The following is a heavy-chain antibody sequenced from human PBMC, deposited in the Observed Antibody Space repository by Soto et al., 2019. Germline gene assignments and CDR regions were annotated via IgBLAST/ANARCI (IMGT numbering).Heavy chain of an antibody. V-gene: IGHV4-61*08. CDR2: IYYSGST. CDR1: GGSVSSGGYY. Sequence: SETLSVTCTVSGGSVSSGGYYWSWIRQPPGKGLEWIGYIYYSGSTNYNPSLKSRVTISVDTSKNQFSLKLSSVTAADTAVYYCARGYYYDSSGHQDAFEIWGQGTMVT. D-gene: IGHD3-22*01. CDR3: ARGYYYDSSGHQDAFEI. J-gene: IGHJ3*02.